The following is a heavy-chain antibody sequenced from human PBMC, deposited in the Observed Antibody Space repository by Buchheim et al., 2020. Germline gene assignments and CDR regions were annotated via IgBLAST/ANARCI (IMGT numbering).Heavy chain of an antibody. CDR1: GFTFSSYW. CDR2: IKQDGSEK. CDR3: VRAYYYDSSGPDFDY. J-gene: IGHJ4*02. V-gene: IGHV3-7*01. Sequence: EVQLVESGGGLVQPGGSLRLSCAASGFTFSSYWMSWVRQAPGKGLEWVANIKQDGSEKYYVDSVKGRFTISRDNAKKSLYLQMNSLRAEDTAVYYCVRAYYYDSSGPDFDYWGQGTL. D-gene: IGHD3-22*01.